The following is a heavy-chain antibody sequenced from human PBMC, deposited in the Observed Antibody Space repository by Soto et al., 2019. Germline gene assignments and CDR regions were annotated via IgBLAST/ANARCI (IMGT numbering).Heavy chain of an antibody. CDR2: IYHRGST. CDR3: ARGGEILPGAFDY. J-gene: IGHJ4*02. D-gene: IGHD2-21*02. CDR1: GYSISSVYF. V-gene: IGHV4-38-2*01. Sequence: SQTLSLTCAVSGYSISSVYFRRWIRQPPGKGLEWIGSIYHRGSTYYTPSLKSRVTISVDTSKNQFSLKLNSVTAADTAVYYCARGGEILPGAFDYWGKGTLVTVPQ.